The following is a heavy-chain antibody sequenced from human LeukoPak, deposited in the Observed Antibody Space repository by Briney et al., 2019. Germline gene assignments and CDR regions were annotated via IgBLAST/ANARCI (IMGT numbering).Heavy chain of an antibody. D-gene: IGHD3-3*01. Sequence: SETLSLTCAVYGGSFSGYYWSWIRQPPGKGLEWIGEINHSGSTNYNPSLKSRVTIPVDTSKNQFSLKLSSVTAADTAVYYCARFGRSYDFWSGWHIGYYFDYWGQGTLVTVSS. CDR2: INHSGST. J-gene: IGHJ4*02. CDR1: GGSFSGYY. CDR3: ARFGRSYDFWSGWHIGYYFDY. V-gene: IGHV4-34*01.